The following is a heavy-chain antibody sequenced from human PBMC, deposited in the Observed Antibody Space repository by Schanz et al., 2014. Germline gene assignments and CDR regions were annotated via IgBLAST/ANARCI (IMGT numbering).Heavy chain of an antibody. D-gene: IGHD3-16*01. CDR1: GGSISSGESY. CDR3: ARHGGYYDVLNSFDI. V-gene: IGHV4-39*01. CDR2: VYFSGTT. J-gene: IGHJ5*02. Sequence: QLQLQESGPGLVKPSETLSLTCTVSGGSISSGESYWGWIRQSPEEGLQYIGSVYFSGTTAYSPSIKGRLTTSVETSNNQFSLMLTSVTAADTAVYFCARHGGYYDVLNSFDIWGQGTLVTVSS.